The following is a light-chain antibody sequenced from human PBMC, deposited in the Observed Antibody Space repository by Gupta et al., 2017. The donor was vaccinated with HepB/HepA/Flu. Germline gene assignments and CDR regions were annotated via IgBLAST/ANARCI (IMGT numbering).Light chain of an antibody. J-gene: IGLJ2*01. CDR2: KDR. CDR1: ALQKQY. V-gene: IGLV3-25*03. Sequence: SYELTQPPSVSVSPGQTARITCSGDALQKQYAYWYQQKPGQAPVLVIYKDRERTAGIPERFSGSSSGTTVTLTIRGVQAEDEDDYYCQSADSSGTAFGGGTKLTVL. CDR3: QSADSSGTA.